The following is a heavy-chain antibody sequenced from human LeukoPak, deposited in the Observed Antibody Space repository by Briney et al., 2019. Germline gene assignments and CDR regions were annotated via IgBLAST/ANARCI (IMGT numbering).Heavy chain of an antibody. V-gene: IGHV4-4*09. D-gene: IGHD1-26*01. CDR2: IYTSGST. CDR3: ARGDPSGRPGIAFDY. J-gene: IGHJ4*02. CDR1: GGSISSYY. Sequence: PSETLSLTCTVSGGSISSYYWSWIRQPPGKGLEWIGYIYTSGSTNYNPSLKSRVTISVDTSKNQFSLKLSSVTAADTAVYYCARGDPSGRPGIAFDYWGQGTLVTVSS.